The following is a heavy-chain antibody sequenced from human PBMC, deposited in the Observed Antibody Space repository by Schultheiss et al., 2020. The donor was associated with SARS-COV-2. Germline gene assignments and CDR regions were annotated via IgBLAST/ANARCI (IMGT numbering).Heavy chain of an antibody. CDR3: AKDGVAARPSSYYYYYMDV. CDR1: GFTVSSNY. J-gene: IGHJ6*03. CDR2: IKQDGSEK. Sequence: GGSLRLSCAASGFTVSSNYMSWVRQAPGKGLEWVANIKQDGSEKYYVDSVKGRFTISRDNAKNSLYLQMNSLRAEDTALYYCAKDGVAARPSSYYYYYMDVWGKGTTVTVSS. D-gene: IGHD6-6*01. V-gene: IGHV3-7*03.